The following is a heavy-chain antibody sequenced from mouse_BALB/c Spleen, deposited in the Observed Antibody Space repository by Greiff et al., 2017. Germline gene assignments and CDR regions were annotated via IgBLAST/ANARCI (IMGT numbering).Heavy chain of an antibody. Sequence: VQLQQSAAELARPGASVKMSCKASGYTFTSYTMHWVKQRPGQGLEWIGYINPSSGYTEYNQKFKDKTTLTADKSSSTAYMQLSSLTSEDSAVYYCARWGDPDYWGQGTTLTVSS. V-gene: IGHV1-4*02. CDR2: INPSSGYT. CDR3: ARWGDPDY. J-gene: IGHJ2*01. CDR1: GYTFTSYT.